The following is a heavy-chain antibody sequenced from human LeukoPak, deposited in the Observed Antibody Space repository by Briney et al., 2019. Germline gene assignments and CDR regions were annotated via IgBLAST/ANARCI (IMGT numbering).Heavy chain of an antibody. V-gene: IGHV3-30*02. CDR3: ARGVLRYFDWLLPYFDY. J-gene: IGHJ4*02. Sequence: PGGSLRLSCAASGFTFSNYAMNWVRRAPGKGLEWVAFIRHDGSIKYYADSVKGRFTISGDNAKNTLYLQMNSLRAEDTAVYYCARGVLRYFDWLLPYFDYWGQGTLVTVSS. D-gene: IGHD3-9*01. CDR1: GFTFSNYA. CDR2: IRHDGSIK.